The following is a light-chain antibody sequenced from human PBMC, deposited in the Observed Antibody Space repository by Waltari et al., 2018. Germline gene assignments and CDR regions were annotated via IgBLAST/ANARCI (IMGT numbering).Light chain of an antibody. CDR3: QHYGASPFS. J-gene: IGKJ3*01. CDR2: GTS. Sequence: IVLTQYPGTLSLSPGESGTLSCRASQSVGSKYVAWYQHKPGQAPRLLIHGTSVRATGIPDRFSGGGSETDFTLTISRLEPEDLAVYYCQHYGASPFSFG. V-gene: IGKV3-20*01. CDR1: QSVGSKY.